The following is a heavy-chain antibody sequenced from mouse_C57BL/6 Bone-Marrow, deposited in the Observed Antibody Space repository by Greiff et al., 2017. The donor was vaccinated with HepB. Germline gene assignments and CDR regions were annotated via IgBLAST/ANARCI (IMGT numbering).Heavy chain of an antibody. J-gene: IGHJ1*03. V-gene: IGHV6-3*01. D-gene: IGHD1-1*01. CDR3: TEFATTGYFDV. Sequence: DVKLVESGGGLVQPGGSMKLSCVASGFTFSNYWMNWVRQSPEEGLEWVAQIRLKSDNYATHYAESVKGRFTISRDDSKSSVYLQMNNLRAEDTGIYYCTEFATTGYFDVWGTGTTVTVSS. CDR1: GFTFSNYW. CDR2: IRLKSDNYAT.